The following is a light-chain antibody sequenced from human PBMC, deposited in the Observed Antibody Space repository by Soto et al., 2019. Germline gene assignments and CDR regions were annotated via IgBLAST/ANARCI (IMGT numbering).Light chain of an antibody. Sequence: DIQMTQSPSSLAASVGDRVTITCRASQSITIYLNWYQQKPGEAPNLLIFGASTLQSGVPSRFRGSGSGTDFTLTISSLQPEDFATYYCQQSYSTLWTFGQGTKVDIK. CDR1: QSITIY. J-gene: IGKJ1*01. CDR2: GAS. V-gene: IGKV1-39*01. CDR3: QQSYSTLWT.